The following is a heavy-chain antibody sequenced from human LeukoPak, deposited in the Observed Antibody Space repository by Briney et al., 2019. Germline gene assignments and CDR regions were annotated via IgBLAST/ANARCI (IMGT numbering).Heavy chain of an antibody. J-gene: IGHJ3*02. D-gene: IGHD2-8*01. CDR1: GYAFTSYY. Sequence: GASVKVSCKASGYAFTSYYMHWVRQAPGQGLEWMGIINPSGGSTSYAQKFQGRVTMTRDMSTSTVYMELSSLRSEDTAVYYCAREYGIGLRSDAFDIWGQGTMVTVSS. CDR2: INPSGGST. CDR3: AREYGIGLRSDAFDI. V-gene: IGHV1-46*01.